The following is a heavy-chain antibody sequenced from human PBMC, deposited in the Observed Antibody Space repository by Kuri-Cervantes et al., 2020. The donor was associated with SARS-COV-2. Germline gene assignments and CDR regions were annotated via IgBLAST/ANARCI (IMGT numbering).Heavy chain of an antibody. Sequence: GGSLRLSCAASGFTFSTYAMSWVRQAPGKGLEWVSYISSSGSTIYYADSVKGRFTISRDNAKNSLYLRMNSLRAEDTAVYYCARDSSRITIFGVVTRYGMDVWGQGTTVTVSS. J-gene: IGHJ6*02. CDR1: GFTFSTYA. D-gene: IGHD3-3*01. V-gene: IGHV3-48*03. CDR3: ARDSSRITIFGVVTRYGMDV. CDR2: ISSSGSTI.